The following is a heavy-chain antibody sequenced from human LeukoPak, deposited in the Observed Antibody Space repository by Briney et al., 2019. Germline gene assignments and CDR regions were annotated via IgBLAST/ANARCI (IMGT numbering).Heavy chain of an antibody. Sequence: GGSLRLSCAASGFTFSSYAMSWVRQAPGKGLEWVSAISGSGGSTYYADSVKGRFTISRDNSKNTLYLQMNSLRAEDTAVYYCAREQSSSGWDYYYYMDVWGKGTTVTVSS. CDR3: AREQSSSGWDYYYYMDV. D-gene: IGHD6-19*01. J-gene: IGHJ6*03. V-gene: IGHV3-23*01. CDR1: GFTFSSYA. CDR2: ISGSGGST.